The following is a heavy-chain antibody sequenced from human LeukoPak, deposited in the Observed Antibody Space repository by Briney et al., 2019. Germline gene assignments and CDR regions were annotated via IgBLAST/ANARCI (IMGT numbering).Heavy chain of an antibody. CDR2: IYTSGST. V-gene: IGHV4-4*07. Sequence: GSLRLSCAASGFTFSDYYMSWIRQAPGKGLEWIGRIYTSGSTNYNPSLKSRVTMSVDTSKNQFSLKLSSVTAADTAVYYCARDYSSGWEDAFDIWGQGTMVTVSS. D-gene: IGHD6-19*01. CDR1: GFTFSDYY. J-gene: IGHJ3*02. CDR3: ARDYSSGWEDAFDI.